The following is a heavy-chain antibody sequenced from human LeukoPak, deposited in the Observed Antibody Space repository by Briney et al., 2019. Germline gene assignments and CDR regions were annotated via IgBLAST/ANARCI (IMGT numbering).Heavy chain of an antibody. J-gene: IGHJ5*02. CDR3: ARRGFDGGNWFDP. V-gene: IGHV5-51*01. CDR2: INPRDSDT. CDR1: GYSLTSYW. D-gene: IGHD3-22*01. Sequence: GESLKISCKDSGYSLTSYWIGWVRQMPGKGLEWIWSINPRDSDTRYSPSFQGQVTISADKSISTAFLQWNSLKASDTAIYYCARRGFDGGNWFDPWGQGTLVTVSS.